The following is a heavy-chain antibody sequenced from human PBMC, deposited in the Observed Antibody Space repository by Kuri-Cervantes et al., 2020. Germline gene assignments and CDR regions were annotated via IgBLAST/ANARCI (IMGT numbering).Heavy chain of an antibody. V-gene: IGHV1-8*03. CDR3: ARNHPYYYDSSGTFDY. Sequence: ASVKVSCKASGYTFTSYAMNWVRQAPGQGLEWMGWMNPNSGNTGYAQKFQGRVTITADESTSTVYMELNSLRAEDTAVYYCARNHPYYYDSSGTFDYWGQGTLVTVSS. CDR1: GYTFTSYA. J-gene: IGHJ4*02. CDR2: MNPNSGNT. D-gene: IGHD3-22*01.